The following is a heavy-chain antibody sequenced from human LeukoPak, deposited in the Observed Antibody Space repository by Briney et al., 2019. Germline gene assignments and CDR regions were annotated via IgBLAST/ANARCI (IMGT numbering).Heavy chain of an antibody. CDR1: GGSFSGYY. Sequence: SETLSLTCAVYGGSFSGYYWSWIRQPPGKGLEWIGEINHSGSTNYNPSLKSRVTISVDTSKNQFSLRLSPVTAADTAVYYCARGSMVRGVTPVDYWGQGTLVTVSS. J-gene: IGHJ4*02. CDR3: ARGSMVRGVTPVDY. V-gene: IGHV4-34*01. D-gene: IGHD3-10*01. CDR2: INHSGST.